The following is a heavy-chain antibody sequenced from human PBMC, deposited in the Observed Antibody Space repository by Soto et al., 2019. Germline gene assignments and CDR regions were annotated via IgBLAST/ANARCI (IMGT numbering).Heavy chain of an antibody. V-gene: IGHV3-7*01. Sequence: EVQLVESGGGLVQPGGSLRLSCEASGFTFSNHYMSWVRQAPGKGLEWVANIKQDGSWKFYVDSVKGRFTISRDNAKNPVNLQMDSLRVEDTAVYYCARDAKLLKPVASDDASDVWGQGTMVTVSS. CDR2: IKQDGSWK. J-gene: IGHJ3*01. CDR3: ARDAKLLKPVASDDASDV. D-gene: IGHD2-2*01. CDR1: GFTFSNHY.